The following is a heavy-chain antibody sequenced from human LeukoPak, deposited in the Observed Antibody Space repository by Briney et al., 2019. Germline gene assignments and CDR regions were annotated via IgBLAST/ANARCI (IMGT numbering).Heavy chain of an antibody. CDR1: GFTFSSYW. V-gene: IGHV3-7*04. CDR2: IKQDGSEK. CDR3: ARAAALRRSSFPNWFDP. J-gene: IGHJ5*02. Sequence: GGSLRLSCAASGFTFSSYWMSWVRQAPGKGLEWVANIKQDGSEKYYVDSVKGRFTISRDNAKNSLYLQMNSLRAEDTAVYYCARAAALRRSSFPNWFDPWGQGTLVTVSS. D-gene: IGHD6-13*01.